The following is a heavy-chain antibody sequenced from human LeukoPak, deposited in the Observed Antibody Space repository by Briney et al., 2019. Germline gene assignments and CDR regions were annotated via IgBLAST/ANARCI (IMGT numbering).Heavy chain of an antibody. D-gene: IGHD3-22*01. Sequence: ASVKVSCKASGGTFSSYAISWVRQAPGQGLEWMGGIIPIFGTANYAQKFQGRVTITADESTSTAYMELSSLRSEDTAVYYCARVGYYDSSGYYELDYWGQGTLVTVSS. CDR3: ARVGYYDSSGYYELDY. CDR1: GGTFSSYA. CDR2: IIPIFGTA. V-gene: IGHV1-69*01. J-gene: IGHJ4*02.